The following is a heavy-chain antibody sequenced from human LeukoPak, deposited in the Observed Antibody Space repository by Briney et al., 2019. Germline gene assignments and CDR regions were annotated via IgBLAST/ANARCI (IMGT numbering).Heavy chain of an antibody. CDR2: ISNSRLTI. J-gene: IGHJ4*02. CDR1: GFIFNDYY. CDR3: AKPHFDY. Sequence: GGSLRLSCAASGFIFNDYYMSWIRQAPGKGLEWIAYISNSRLTIFYADSVKGRFTISRDSAKNSLYLQMNSLRAEDTAVYYCAKPHFDYWGQGTLVTVSS. V-gene: IGHV3-11*04.